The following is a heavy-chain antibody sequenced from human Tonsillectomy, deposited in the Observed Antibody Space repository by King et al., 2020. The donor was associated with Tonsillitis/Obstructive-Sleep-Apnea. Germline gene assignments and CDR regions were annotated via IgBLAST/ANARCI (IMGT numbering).Heavy chain of an antibody. CDR2: INHSGST. CDR3: ARAVEYQLLPYFDF. D-gene: IGHD2-2*01. CDR1: GGSFSGYY. Sequence: VQLQQWGAGLLQPSETLSLTCAVYGGSFSGYYWSWIRQPPGKGLEWIGEINHSGSTNYNPSLKSRVTISQDTSKNQFSLKLSSVTAADTAVYYCARAVEYQLLPYFDFWGQGTLVTVSS. J-gene: IGHJ4*02. V-gene: IGHV4-34*01.